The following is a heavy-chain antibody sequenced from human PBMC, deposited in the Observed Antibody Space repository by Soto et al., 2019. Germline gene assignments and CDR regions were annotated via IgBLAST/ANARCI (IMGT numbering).Heavy chain of an antibody. CDR1: GFSFDDYG. J-gene: IGHJ4*02. Sequence: EVQLVESGGGSVQPGRSLRLSCAASGFSFDDYGMHWVRQGPGKGLEWVSGISWNSGDIYYADSVKGRFTISRDNAKRSLALQMNSLITDETALYYYAMDNDLDSDGQFDHWGQGILVTVSS. D-gene: IGHD2-2*03. CDR2: ISWNSGDI. CDR3: AMDNDLDSDGQFDH. V-gene: IGHV3-9*01.